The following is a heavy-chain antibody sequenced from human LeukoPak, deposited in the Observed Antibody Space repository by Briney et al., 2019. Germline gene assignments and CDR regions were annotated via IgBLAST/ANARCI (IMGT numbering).Heavy chain of an antibody. Sequence: GGSLRLSCEASGFSFSSYNMNWVRQTPGKGLEWISSITTSSTYTFYADSVKGRFTISRDNARNSLYLQMNSLRVEDTAVYYCARDPYSGTYGNTYYYYMDVWGKGTTVTISS. CDR2: ITTSSTYT. J-gene: IGHJ6*03. CDR3: ARDPYSGTYGNTYYYYMDV. D-gene: IGHD1-26*01. V-gene: IGHV3-21*01. CDR1: GFSFSSYN.